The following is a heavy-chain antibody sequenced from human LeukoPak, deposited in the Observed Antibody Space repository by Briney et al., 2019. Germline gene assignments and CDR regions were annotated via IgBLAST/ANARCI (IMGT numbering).Heavy chain of an antibody. D-gene: IGHD3-22*01. J-gene: IGHJ4*02. CDR1: GFTFSAYS. CDR3: AKVPMGDEYYYDSSGYYYQAPSTKY. V-gene: IGHV3-23*01. Sequence: GSLRLSCAASGFTFSAYSMNWVRQAPGKGLEWVSAISGSGGSTYYADSVKGRFTISRDNSKNTLYLQMNSLRAEDTAVYYCAKVPMGDEYYYDSSGYYYQAPSTKYWGQGPLVTVSS. CDR2: ISGSGGST.